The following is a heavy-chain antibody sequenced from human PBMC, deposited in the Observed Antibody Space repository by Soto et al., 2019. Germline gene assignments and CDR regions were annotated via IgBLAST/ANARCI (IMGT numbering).Heavy chain of an antibody. CDR1: GFPFSSYG. V-gene: IGHV3-30*03. CDR2: ISYDGSNK. CDR3: VGGQYYCDH. J-gene: IGHJ4*02. D-gene: IGHD3-10*01. Sequence: QVQLVESGGGVVQPGRSLRLSCAASGFPFSSYGMHWVREAPGKGLERVAVISYDGSNKYYADSVKGRFTISRDNSASTLYLQMNSLRPEDTAVYYCVGGQYYCDHRGQGTLVTVSP.